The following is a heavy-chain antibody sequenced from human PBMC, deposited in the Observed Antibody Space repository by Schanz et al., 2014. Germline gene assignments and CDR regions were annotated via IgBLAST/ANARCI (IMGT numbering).Heavy chain of an antibody. J-gene: IGHJ4*02. CDR1: TSIFNHAW. V-gene: IGHV3-11*01. D-gene: IGHD6-25*01. Sequence: VQLVESGGGLVKPGGSLRLSCAASTSIFNHAWMSWVRQAPGKGLEWVSYIGNGGVTIYYADSVKGRFTISRDNSKNSLYLQMNSLRAEDTAVYYCARSGGSVFDYWAQGTLVNDAS. CDR3: ARSGGSVFDY. CDR2: IGNGGVTI.